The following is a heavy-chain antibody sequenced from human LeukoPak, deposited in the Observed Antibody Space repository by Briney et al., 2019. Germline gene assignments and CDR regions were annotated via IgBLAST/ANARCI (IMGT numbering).Heavy chain of an antibody. V-gene: IGHV3-43*01. D-gene: IGHD3-9*01. J-gene: IGHJ4*02. CDR3: AKPGYYDILTGYYDC. CDR1: GFTLDDYT. Sequence: PGGSLRLSCAASGFTLDDYTMHWVRQSPGKGLEWVSLISWDGCSTYYADSVKGRFHISRDNSKHSLSLTMNSLSTDDTALYYCAKPGYYDILTGYYDCGGQGTLVSVS. CDR2: ISWDGCST.